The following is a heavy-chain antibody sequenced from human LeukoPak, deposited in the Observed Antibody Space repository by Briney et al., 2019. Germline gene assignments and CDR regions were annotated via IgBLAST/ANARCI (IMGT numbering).Heavy chain of an antibody. CDR3: AKDRGGIVGDTYFDY. Sequence: GGSLRLSCAASGFTFSSYGMHWVRQAPGKGLEWVAVISYDGSNKYYADSVKGRFTISRDNSKNSLYLQMNSLRAEDTAVYYCAKDRGGIVGDTYFDYWGQGTLVTVSP. J-gene: IGHJ4*02. V-gene: IGHV3-30*18. D-gene: IGHD1-26*01. CDR1: GFTFSSYG. CDR2: ISYDGSNK.